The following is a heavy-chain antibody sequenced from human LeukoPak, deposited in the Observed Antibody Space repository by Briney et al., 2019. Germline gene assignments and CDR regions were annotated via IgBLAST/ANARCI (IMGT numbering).Heavy chain of an antibody. J-gene: IGHJ6*03. D-gene: IGHD3-22*01. Sequence: GGSLRLSCAASGFTFSSYEMNWARQAPGKGLEWVSAISGSGGSTYYADSVKGRFTISRDNSKNTLYLQMNSLRAEDTAVYFCAKDGGNYSDAGGSYLMRSYMDVWGKGTTVTVSS. CDR2: ISGSGGST. V-gene: IGHV3-23*01. CDR3: AKDGGNYSDAGGSYLMRSYMDV. CDR1: GFTFSSYE.